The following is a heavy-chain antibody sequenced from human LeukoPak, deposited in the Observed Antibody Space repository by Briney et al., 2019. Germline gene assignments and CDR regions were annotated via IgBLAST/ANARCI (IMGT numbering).Heavy chain of an antibody. CDR2: INPNSGGT. D-gene: IGHD6-13*01. CDR3: ARGTGYSSSWYNY. CDR1: GYTFTVYY. Sequence: ASVTVSCKASGYTFTVYYMHWVRQAPGQGLEWMGRINPNSGGTNYAQKFQGRVTMTRDTSISTAYMELSRLRSDDTAVYYCARGTGYSSSWYNYWGQGTLVTVSS. J-gene: IGHJ4*02. V-gene: IGHV1-2*06.